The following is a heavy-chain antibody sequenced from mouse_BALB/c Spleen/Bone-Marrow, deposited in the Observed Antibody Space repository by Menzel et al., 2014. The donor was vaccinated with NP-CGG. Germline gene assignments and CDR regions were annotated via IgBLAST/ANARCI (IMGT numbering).Heavy chain of an antibody. CDR3: DISGTDYAMDY. Sequence: QVQLQQSGPDLVAPSQSLSLTCTVSGFSLTSYGLHWVRQPPGKGLEWLGVIWSDGSTTYNSALKSRLSISKDNSKRQVLLKMNSLQTDDKAMDYCDISGTDYAMDYWSQVASVTVSS. CDR1: GFSLTSYG. D-gene: IGHD4-1*01. CDR2: IWSDGST. V-gene: IGHV2-6-2*01. J-gene: IGHJ4*01.